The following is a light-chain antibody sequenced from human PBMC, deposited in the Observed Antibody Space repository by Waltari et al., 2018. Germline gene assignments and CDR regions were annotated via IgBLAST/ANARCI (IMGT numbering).Light chain of an antibody. V-gene: IGLV1-40*01. Sequence: QSVLTQPPSVSGAPGQRVTISCTGSSSNIGAGHDVHWYQHLPGTAPKLLIYGKNNWPSGVPDRFSGSKSGTSASLGITGLQAEDEADYYCQSYDSSLGGSRVFGTGTKVTVL. J-gene: IGLJ1*01. CDR2: GKN. CDR3: QSYDSSLGGSRV. CDR1: SSNIGAGHD.